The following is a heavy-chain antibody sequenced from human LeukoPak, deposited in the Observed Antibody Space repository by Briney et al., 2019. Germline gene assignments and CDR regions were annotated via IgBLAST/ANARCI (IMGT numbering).Heavy chain of an antibody. V-gene: IGHV3-7*01. J-gene: IGHJ4*02. CDR3: ARDPGIAAAGTVGYFDF. Sequence: PGGSLRLSCAASGFTFSSYWMSWVRQAPGKGLAWVANIKQDGSRIHYVDSVKGRFTISRDNAKNSLYLQMNSLRAEDTAVYYCARDPGIAAAGTVGYFDFWGQGTLVTVSS. CDR2: IKQDGSRI. D-gene: IGHD6-13*01. CDR1: GFTFSSYW.